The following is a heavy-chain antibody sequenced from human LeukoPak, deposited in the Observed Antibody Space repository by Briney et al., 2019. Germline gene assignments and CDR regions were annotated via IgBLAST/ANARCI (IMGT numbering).Heavy chain of an antibody. CDR1: GFTFSSYA. J-gene: IGHJ6*03. CDR3: ARMRGSSGWGYYYYYMDV. D-gene: IGHD6-19*01. V-gene: IGHV3-74*01. Sequence: PGGSLRLSCAASGFTFSSYAMSWFRQAPGKGLVWVSRINSDGSSTSYADSVKGRFTISRDNAKNTLYLQMNSLRAEDTAVYYCARMRGSSGWGYYYYYMDVWGKGTTVTISS. CDR2: INSDGSST.